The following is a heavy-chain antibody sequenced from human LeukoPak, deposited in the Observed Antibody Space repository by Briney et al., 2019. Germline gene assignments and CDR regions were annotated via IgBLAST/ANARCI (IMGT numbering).Heavy chain of an antibody. J-gene: IGHJ6*02. CDR1: GGSISSYY. CDR3: ARDCSGGTCYNGILAGMDV. Sequence: PSQTLSLTCSVSGGSISSYYCSWVRHPPANGRGWNGYVYNNGSTNNNPTLRSRVPISADTSKNQFSLRLNSVTAADTAVYYCARDCSGGTCYNGILAGMDVWGQGTTVTVSS. V-gene: IGHV4-59*01. CDR2: VYNNGST. D-gene: IGHD2-15*01.